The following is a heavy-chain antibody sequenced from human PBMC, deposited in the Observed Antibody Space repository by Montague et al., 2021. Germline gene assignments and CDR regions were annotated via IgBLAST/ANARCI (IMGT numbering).Heavy chain of an antibody. CDR3: ANIKMDY. Sequence: SLRLSCAASGFTFSSYWMAWVRQAPGKGLEWVANINQDGNDKYYVDSVRGRFTISRDNAKKSLYLQMNSLRVDDTAVYYCANIKMDYWGQGMLVIVS. CDR1: GFTFSSYW. V-gene: IGHV3-7*01. J-gene: IGHJ4*02. CDR2: INQDGNDK.